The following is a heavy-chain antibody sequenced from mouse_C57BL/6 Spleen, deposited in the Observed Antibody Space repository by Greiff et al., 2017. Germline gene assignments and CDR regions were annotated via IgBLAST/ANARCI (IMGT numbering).Heavy chain of an antibody. Sequence: VQLQQSGAELVKPGASVKISCKASGYAFSSYWMNWVKQRPGQGLEWIGQIYPGDGDTNYNGKFKGKATLTADKSSSTAYMQLSSLTSEDSAVYFCAREGNYYGSSLFDYWGQGTTLTVSS. CDR2: IYPGDGDT. V-gene: IGHV1-80*01. CDR1: GYAFSSYW. CDR3: AREGNYYGSSLFDY. J-gene: IGHJ2*01. D-gene: IGHD1-1*01.